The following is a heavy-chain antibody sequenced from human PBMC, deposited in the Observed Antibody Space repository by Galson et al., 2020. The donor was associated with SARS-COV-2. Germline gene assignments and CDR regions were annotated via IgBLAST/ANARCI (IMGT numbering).Heavy chain of an antibody. J-gene: IGHJ4*02. CDR3: ARGVNIPGPAFDD. CDR1: GYTFTSYY. CDR2: INPSGGST. V-gene: IGHV1-46*01. Sequence: ASVKVSCKASGYTFTSYYMNWVRQAPGQGLEWMGIINPSGGSTSYAQKFQGRVTMTRDTSTSKVYMELSSLRSEDTAVYYCARGVNIPGPAFDDWGQGTLVTVSS.